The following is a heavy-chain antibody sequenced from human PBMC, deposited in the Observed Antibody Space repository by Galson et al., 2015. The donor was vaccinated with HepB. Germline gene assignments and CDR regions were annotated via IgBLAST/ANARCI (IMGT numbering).Heavy chain of an antibody. CDR3: ARGKFFDL. Sequence: SLRLSCAASGFTFSSYTMNWVRQAPGKGLEWVSYIGSTSTTIYYADSVKGRFTISRDNAKNSLFLQMDSLRAEDTALYCCARGKFFDLWGRGTLVTVSS. J-gene: IGHJ2*01. V-gene: IGHV3-48*01. CDR1: GFTFSSYT. CDR2: IGSTSTTI.